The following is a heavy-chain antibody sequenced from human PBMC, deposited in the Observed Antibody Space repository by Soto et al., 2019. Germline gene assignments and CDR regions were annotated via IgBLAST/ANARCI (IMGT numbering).Heavy chain of an antibody. CDR3: ARDPGYYDSSGYLGMDV. D-gene: IGHD3-22*01. CDR1: GGTFSSYA. V-gene: IGHV1-69*13. J-gene: IGHJ6*02. CDR2: IIPIFGTA. Sequence: SVKVSCKASGGTFSSYAISWVRQAPGQGLEWMGGIIPIFGTANYAQKFQGRVTITADESTSTAYMELSSLRSEDTAVYYCARDPGYYDSSGYLGMDVWGQGTTVTVSS.